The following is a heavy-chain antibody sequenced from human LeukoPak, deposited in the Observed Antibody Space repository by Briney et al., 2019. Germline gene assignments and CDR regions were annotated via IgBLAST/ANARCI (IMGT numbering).Heavy chain of an antibody. V-gene: IGHV3-66*01. J-gene: IGHJ6*02. CDR3: ARSGFGVLYYYGMDV. CDR1: GFTVSSNY. CDR2: IYGADST. D-gene: IGHD3-10*01. Sequence: PGGSLRLSCAASGFTVSSNYMSWVRQAPGKGVEGVSIIYGADSTYYSDSVEGRFTISRDNYKNTLYLQMNSLRAEDTAVYYCARSGFGVLYYYGMDVWGQGTTVTVSS.